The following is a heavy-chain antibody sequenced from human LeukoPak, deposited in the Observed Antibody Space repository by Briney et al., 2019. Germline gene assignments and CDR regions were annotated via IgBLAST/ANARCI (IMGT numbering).Heavy chain of an antibody. J-gene: IGHJ4*02. D-gene: IGHD2-21*02. CDR1: GYTFTSYG. CDR3: ARDWRAHIVVVTAIRDPGY. V-gene: IGHV1-18*01. Sequence: ASVKVSCKASGYTFTSYGISWVRQAPGQGLEWMGWISAYNGNTNYAQKLQGRVTMTTDTSTSTAYTELRSLRSDDTAVYYCARDWRAHIVVVTAIRDPGYWGQGTLVTVSS. CDR2: ISAYNGNT.